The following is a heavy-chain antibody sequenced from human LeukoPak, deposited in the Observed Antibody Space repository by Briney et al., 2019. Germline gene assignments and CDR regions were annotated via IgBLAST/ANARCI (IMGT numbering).Heavy chain of an antibody. V-gene: IGHV1-46*01. Sequence: ASVKVSFKASGYTFTSYYMHWVRQAPGQGLEWMGIINPSGGSTSYAQKFQGRVTMTRDTSTSTVYMELSSLRSEDTAVYYCARYCSSTCCSPDAFDIWGQGTMVTVSS. CDR1: GYTFTSYY. J-gene: IGHJ3*02. CDR3: ARYCSSTCCSPDAFDI. CDR2: INPSGGST. D-gene: IGHD2-2*01.